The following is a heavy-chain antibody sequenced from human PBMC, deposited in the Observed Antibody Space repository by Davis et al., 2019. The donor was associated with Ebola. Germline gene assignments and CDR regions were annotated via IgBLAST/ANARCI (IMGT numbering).Heavy chain of an antibody. Sequence: PAGSLRLSCAVSAFTFSTYSMHWVRQAPGKGLEWVSSISSSSSYIYYADSVKGRFTISRDNAKNSLYLQMNSLRAEDTAVYYCARAVNYYYYGMDVWGKGTTVTVSS. J-gene: IGHJ6*04. V-gene: IGHV3-21*01. CDR3: ARAVNYYYYGMDV. CDR2: ISSSSSYI. D-gene: IGHD4-17*01. CDR1: AFTFSTYS.